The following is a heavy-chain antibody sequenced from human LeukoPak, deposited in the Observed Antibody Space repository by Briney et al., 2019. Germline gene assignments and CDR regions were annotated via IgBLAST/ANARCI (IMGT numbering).Heavy chain of an antibody. V-gene: IGHV4-59*12. D-gene: IGHD2-2*01. Sequence: PSETLSLTCTVSGGSISSYYWSWIRQPPGKGLEWIGYIYYSGSTNYNPSLKSRVTISVDTSKNQFSLKLSSVTAADTAVYYCARGPPDCSSTSCYAFDAFDIWGQGTMVTVSS. CDR1: GGSISSYY. CDR2: IYYSGST. CDR3: ARGPPDCSSTSCYAFDAFDI. J-gene: IGHJ3*02.